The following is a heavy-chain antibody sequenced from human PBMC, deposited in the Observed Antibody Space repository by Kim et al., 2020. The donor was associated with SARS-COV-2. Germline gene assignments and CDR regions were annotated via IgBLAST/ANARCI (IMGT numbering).Heavy chain of an antibody. CDR2: IDPSDSYT. D-gene: IGHD2-15*01. CDR3: ASLGYCSGGSCYEDYYYGMDV. J-gene: IGHJ6*02. CDR1: GYSFTSYW. Sequence: GESLKISCKGSGYSFTSYWISWVRQMPGKGLEWMGRIDPSDSYTNYSPSFQGHVTISADKSISTAYLQWSSLKASDTAMYYCASLGYCSGGSCYEDYYYGMDVWGQGTTVTVS. V-gene: IGHV5-10-1*01.